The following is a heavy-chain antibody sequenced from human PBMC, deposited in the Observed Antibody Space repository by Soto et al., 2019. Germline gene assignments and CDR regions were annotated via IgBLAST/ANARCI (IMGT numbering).Heavy chain of an antibody. CDR3: ARVRDYVWGSYRAMDNDY. J-gene: IGHJ4*02. CDR2: ISAYNGNT. Sequence: ASVKVSCKASGYTFTSYGISWVRQAPGQGLEWMEWISAYNGNTNYAQKLQGRVTMTTDTSTSTAYMELRSLRSDDTAVYYCARVRDYVWGSYRAMDNDYWGQGTLVTVSS. D-gene: IGHD3-16*02. CDR1: GYTFTSYG. V-gene: IGHV1-18*01.